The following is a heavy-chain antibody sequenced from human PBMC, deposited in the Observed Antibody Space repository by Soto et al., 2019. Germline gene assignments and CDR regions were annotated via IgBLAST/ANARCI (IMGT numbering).Heavy chain of an antibody. J-gene: IGHJ4*02. V-gene: IGHV3-23*01. Sequence: PGGSLRLSCAASGFPLNTYAMSWVRQAPGKRLEWVSAISSSGAGTFYADTVKGRFTISKDSSKNTLYLQMNSLRAEDTAIYYCAKKGYCTGDACYAFDNWGQGTLVTVSS. CDR2: ISSSGAGT. D-gene: IGHD2-8*02. CDR1: GFPLNTYA. CDR3: AKKGYCTGDACYAFDN.